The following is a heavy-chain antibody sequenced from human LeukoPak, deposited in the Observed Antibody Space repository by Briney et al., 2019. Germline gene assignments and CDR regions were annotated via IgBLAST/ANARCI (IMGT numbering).Heavy chain of an antibody. CDR2: IYYSGSA. CDR1: GGSISSYY. J-gene: IGHJ5*02. CDR3: ARVGYSGYDYASNWFDP. V-gene: IGHV4-59*01. Sequence: SETLSLTCTVSGGSISSYYWSWIRQPPGKGLEWIGNIYYSGSANYNPSLKSRVTISVDTSKNQFSLKLSSVTAADTAVYYCARVGYSGYDYASNWFDPWGQGTLVTVSS. D-gene: IGHD5-12*01.